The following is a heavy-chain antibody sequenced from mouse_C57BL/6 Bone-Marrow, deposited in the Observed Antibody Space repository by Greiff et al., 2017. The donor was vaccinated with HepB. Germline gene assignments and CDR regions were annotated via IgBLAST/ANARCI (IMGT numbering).Heavy chain of an antibody. CDR2: INYDGSST. D-gene: IGHD1-1*01. CDR3: ARGGGSSFFDY. V-gene: IGHV5-16*01. J-gene: IGHJ2*01. CDR1: GFAFSDYY. Sequence: EVKLVESEGGLVQPGSSMKLSCTASGFAFSDYYMAWVRQVPEKGLEWVANINYDGSSTYYLDSLKSRFIISRDNAKNILYLQMSSLKSEDTATYYCARGGGSSFFDYWGQGTTLTVSS.